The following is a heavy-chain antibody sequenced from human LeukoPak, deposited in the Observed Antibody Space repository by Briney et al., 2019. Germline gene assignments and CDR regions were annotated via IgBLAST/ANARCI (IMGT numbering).Heavy chain of an antibody. Sequence: PGGSLRLSCAASGFTFSDYYMSWIRQAPGKGLEWVSYISISSSSVYYADSVKGRFAISRDDAKNSLYLQMNSLRAEDTAMYYCARDNLAAAGDDNFDIWGQGTMVTVSS. D-gene: IGHD6-13*01. J-gene: IGHJ3*02. CDR3: ARDNLAAAGDDNFDI. V-gene: IGHV3-11*04. CDR1: GFTFSDYY. CDR2: ISISSSSV.